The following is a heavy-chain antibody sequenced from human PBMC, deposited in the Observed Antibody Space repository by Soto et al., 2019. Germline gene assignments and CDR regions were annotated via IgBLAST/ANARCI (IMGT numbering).Heavy chain of an antibody. V-gene: IGHV3-23*01. CDR1: GFTFRTYA. D-gene: IGHD3-3*01. Sequence: EVPLLESGGVLVQPGGSLRLSCAASGFTFRTYALTWVRQAPGKGLEWLSALSQDSAVTFYADSVRGRFTISRDNSKSTLYLQMTSLRAEDTAIYYCVKNAGFCKGAACYDYWGQGTLVTVSS. CDR3: VKNAGFCKGAACYDY. J-gene: IGHJ4*02. CDR2: LSQDSAVT.